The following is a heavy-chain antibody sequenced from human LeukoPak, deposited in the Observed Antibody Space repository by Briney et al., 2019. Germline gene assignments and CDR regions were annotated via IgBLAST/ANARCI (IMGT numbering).Heavy chain of an antibody. J-gene: IGHJ4*02. CDR2: ISGSGGST. Sequence: GGSLRLYCAASGFTFSSYAMSWVRQAPGKGLEWVSAISGSGGSTYYADSVKGRFTISRDNSKNTLYLQINSLRAEDTAVYYCAKPDGYSSSSPPFDYWGQGTLVTVSS. CDR3: AKPDGYSSSSPPFDY. D-gene: IGHD6-6*01. V-gene: IGHV3-23*01. CDR1: GFTFSSYA.